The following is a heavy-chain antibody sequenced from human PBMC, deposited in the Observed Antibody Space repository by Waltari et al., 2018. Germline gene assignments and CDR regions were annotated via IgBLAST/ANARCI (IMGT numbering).Heavy chain of an antibody. J-gene: IGHJ4*02. V-gene: IGHV3-23*04. Sequence: EVQLVESGGGLVQPGGSLRLSWEASGFTFSSYWMTWVRQAPGRGLGWVSASSGSGGSTYYADSVKGRFTISRDNSKNTLYLQMNSLRAEDTAVYYCAKDLLSFFDYWGQGTLVTVSS. CDR1: GFTFSSYW. CDR2: SSGSGGST. D-gene: IGHD3-16*01. CDR3: AKDLLSFFDY.